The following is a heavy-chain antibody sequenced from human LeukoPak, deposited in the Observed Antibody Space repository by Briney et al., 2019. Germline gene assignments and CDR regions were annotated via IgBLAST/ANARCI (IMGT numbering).Heavy chain of an antibody. CDR3: AKDGPSKYCSGGSCYSGGFDP. CDR1: EFTFSSYG. V-gene: IGHV3-30*18. D-gene: IGHD2-15*01. Sequence: GGSLRLSCAASEFTFSSYGMHWVRQAPGKGLEWVAVISYDGSNKYYADSVKGRFTISRDNSKNTLYLQMNSLRAEDTAVYYCAKDGPSKYCSGGSCYSGGFDPWGQGTLVTVSS. J-gene: IGHJ5*02. CDR2: ISYDGSNK.